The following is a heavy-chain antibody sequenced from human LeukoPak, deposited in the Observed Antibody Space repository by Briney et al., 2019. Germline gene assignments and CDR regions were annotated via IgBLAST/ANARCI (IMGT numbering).Heavy chain of an antibody. CDR3: ARHGRPAAILGGIDY. V-gene: IGHV4-39*01. CDR1: GGSISSYY. D-gene: IGHD2-2*02. CDR2: IYYSGST. J-gene: IGHJ4*02. Sequence: PSETLSLTCTVSGGSISSYYWGWIRQPPGKGLEWIGSIYYSGSTYYNPSLKSRVTISVDTSKNQFSLKLSSVTAADTAVYYCARHGRPAAILGGIDYWGQGTLVTVSS.